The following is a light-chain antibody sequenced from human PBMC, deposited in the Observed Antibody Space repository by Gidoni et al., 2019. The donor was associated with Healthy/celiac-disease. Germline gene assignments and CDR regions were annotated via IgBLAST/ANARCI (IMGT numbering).Light chain of an antibody. CDR2: DAS. Sequence: EIVLTQSPATLSLSPGERATLSCRARQSVSSYLALYQQKPGPAPRLLIYDASNRATGIPARFSGSGSGTDFTLTISSLEPEDFAVYYCQQRSNWPPLTFGGGTKVEIK. J-gene: IGKJ4*01. V-gene: IGKV3-11*01. CDR3: QQRSNWPPLT. CDR1: QSVSSY.